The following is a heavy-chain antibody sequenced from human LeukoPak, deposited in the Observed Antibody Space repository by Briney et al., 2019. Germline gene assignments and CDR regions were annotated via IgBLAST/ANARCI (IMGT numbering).Heavy chain of an antibody. Sequence: PGGSLRLSCAGSRFTFDDYAMVWVRPAPGKGLVWVSGIGWNSGGIVYADSVKGRFTISRDNAKNSLYLQMNSLGAEDTALYYCAKVTAAGFVDYWGQGTLVTVSS. V-gene: IGHV3-9*01. D-gene: IGHD6-13*01. CDR1: RFTFDDYA. CDR3: AKVTAAGFVDY. J-gene: IGHJ4*02. CDR2: IGWNSGGI.